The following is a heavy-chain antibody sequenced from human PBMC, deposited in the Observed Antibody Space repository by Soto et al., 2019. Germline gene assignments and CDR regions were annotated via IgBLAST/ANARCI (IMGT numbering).Heavy chain of an antibody. CDR3: ARGRLGELSYLDY. J-gene: IGHJ4*02. CDR1: GGSISSGGYY. D-gene: IGHD3-16*02. Sequence: SETLSLTCTVSGGSISSGGYYWSWIRQHPGKGLEWIGYIYYSGSTYYNPSLKSRVTISVDTSKNQFSLKLSSVTAADTAVYYCARGRLGELSYLDYWGQGTLVTVSS. CDR2: IYYSGST. V-gene: IGHV4-31*03.